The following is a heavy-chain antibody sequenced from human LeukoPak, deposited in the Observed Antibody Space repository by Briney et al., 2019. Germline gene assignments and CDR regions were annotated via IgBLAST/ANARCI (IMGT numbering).Heavy chain of an antibody. Sequence: SVKVSCKASGYTFTSYGISWVRQAPGQGLEWMGGIVPIFGTANYAQKFQGRVTITADKSTSTAYMELSSLRSEDTAVYYCARTPGIAAAGTYYYYYMDVWGKGTTVTVSS. D-gene: IGHD6-13*01. J-gene: IGHJ6*03. CDR1: GYTFTSYG. CDR2: IVPIFGTA. V-gene: IGHV1-69*06. CDR3: ARTPGIAAAGTYYYYYMDV.